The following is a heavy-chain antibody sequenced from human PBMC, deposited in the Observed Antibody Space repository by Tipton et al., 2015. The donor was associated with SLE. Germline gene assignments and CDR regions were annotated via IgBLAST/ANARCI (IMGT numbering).Heavy chain of an antibody. CDR1: NYSLTDDYY. CDR3: ATLAVTSAPYFDY. Sequence: TLSLTCSVSNYSLTDDYYWGWIRQPPGKGLEWIGSIYHSGSTYYNPSLKSRVTISEDSSQNQVSLKLSSVTAADTAVYYCATLAVTSAPYFDYWGQGTLVTVSS. D-gene: IGHD4-17*01. J-gene: IGHJ4*02. CDR2: IYHSGST. V-gene: IGHV4-38-2*01.